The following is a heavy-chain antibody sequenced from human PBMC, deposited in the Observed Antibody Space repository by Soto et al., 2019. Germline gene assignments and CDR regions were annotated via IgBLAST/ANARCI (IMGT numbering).Heavy chain of an antibody. D-gene: IGHD3-3*01. CDR3: ERDRFGVVIGSDAFDI. J-gene: IGHJ3*02. CDR2: ISYDGSNK. Sequence: QVQLVESGGGVVQPGRSLRLSCAASGFTFSSYAMHWVRQAPGKGLEWVAVISYDGSNKYYADSVKGRFTISRDNSKNTLYLQMNSLRAEYTAVYYCERDRFGVVIGSDAFDIWGQGTMVTVSS. CDR1: GFTFSSYA. V-gene: IGHV3-30-3*01.